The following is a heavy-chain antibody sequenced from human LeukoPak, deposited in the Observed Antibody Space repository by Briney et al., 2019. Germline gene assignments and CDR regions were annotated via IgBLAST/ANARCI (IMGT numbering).Heavy chain of an antibody. D-gene: IGHD4-11*01. V-gene: IGHV3-74*01. CDR3: ARSTGEGFDL. CDR1: GFTFSSYW. Sequence: PGGSLRLSCAASGFTFSSYWMHCVRQAPAKGLVWVSRVKTDGSTTTYADSVKGRFTISRDNAKNTLYLQMDSLRDEDTAMYYCARSTGEGFDLWGQGTLVTVSS. J-gene: IGHJ5*02. CDR2: VKTDGSTT.